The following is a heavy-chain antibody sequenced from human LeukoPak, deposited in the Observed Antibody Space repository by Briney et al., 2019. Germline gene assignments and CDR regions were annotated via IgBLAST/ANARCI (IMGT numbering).Heavy chain of an antibody. D-gene: IGHD3-16*01. CDR2: ISYSGHST. V-gene: IGHV3-23*01. J-gene: IGHJ4*02. Sequence: GASLTISCAAYRFTFTNYDMSWIRQAPGKCLDLASTISYSGHSTSYADSVKGRIIISRDNYHNTLYLHLNALRPVDSSLYIYASGEFYFDFWGQGTLVTVSS. CDR1: RFTFTNYD. CDR3: ASGEFYFDF.